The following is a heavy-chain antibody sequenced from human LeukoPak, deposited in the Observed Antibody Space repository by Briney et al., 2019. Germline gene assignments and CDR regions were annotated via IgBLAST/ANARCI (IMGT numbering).Heavy chain of an antibody. D-gene: IGHD3-9*01. CDR2: INPNSGGT. J-gene: IGHJ4*02. Sequence: ASVKVSCKASGYTFTGYYMHWVRQAPGQGLEWMGWINPNSGGTNYAQKFRGRVTMTRDTSISTAYMELSRLRSDDTAVYYCAREGGPLLRYFDWLSWGQGTLVTVSS. V-gene: IGHV1-2*02. CDR3: AREGGPLLRYFDWLS. CDR1: GYTFTGYY.